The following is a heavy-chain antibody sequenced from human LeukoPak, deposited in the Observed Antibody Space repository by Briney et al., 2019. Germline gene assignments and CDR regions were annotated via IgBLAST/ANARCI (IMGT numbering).Heavy chain of an antibody. CDR2: IYSGGST. Sequence: GGSLRRSCAASGFTVSSNYMSWVRQAPGKGLEGVSVIYSGGSTYYADSVKGRFTISRDNSKNTLYLQMNSLRAEDTAVYYCARGSRITIFGVVHYYMDVWGKGTTVTVSS. V-gene: IGHV3-66*02. CDR3: ARGSRITIFGVVHYYMDV. J-gene: IGHJ6*03. CDR1: GFTVSSNY. D-gene: IGHD3-3*01.